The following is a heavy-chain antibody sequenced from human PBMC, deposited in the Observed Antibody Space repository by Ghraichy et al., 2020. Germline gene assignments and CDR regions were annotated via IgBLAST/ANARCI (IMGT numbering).Heavy chain of an antibody. D-gene: IGHD1-26*01. V-gene: IGHV1-18*01. CDR3: ARGSLEWELLSWFDP. J-gene: IGHJ5*02. Sequence: ASVKVSCKASGYTFTSYGISWVRQAPGQGLEWMGWISAYNGNTNYAQKLQGRVTMTTDTSTSTAYMELRSLRSDDTAVYYCARGSLEWELLSWFDPWGQGTLVTVSS. CDR1: GYTFTSYG. CDR2: ISAYNGNT.